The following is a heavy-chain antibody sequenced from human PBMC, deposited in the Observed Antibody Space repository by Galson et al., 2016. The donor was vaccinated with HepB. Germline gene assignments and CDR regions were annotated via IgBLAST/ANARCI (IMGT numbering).Heavy chain of an antibody. V-gene: IGHV3-23*01. Sequence: SLRLSCAASRFRINNYAMSWVRQAPGKGLEWVSVISGSGGSTYYADSVKGRFTISRDNSKNTLNLQMNSLRAEDTAVYYCAKDEGRFLMNAIDLWGQGTLVTVSS. D-gene: IGHD2-8*01. CDR1: RFRINNYA. CDR3: AKDEGRFLMNAIDL. J-gene: IGHJ5*02. CDR2: ISGSGGST.